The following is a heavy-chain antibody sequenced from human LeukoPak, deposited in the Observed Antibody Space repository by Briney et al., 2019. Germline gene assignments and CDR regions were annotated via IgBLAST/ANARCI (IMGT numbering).Heavy chain of an antibody. Sequence: PSETLSLTCTVSGGSISSYYWSWIRQPPGKGLEWIGYIYYSGSTNYNPSLKSRVTISVDTSKNQFSLKLSSVTAADTAVYYCARDNVLAAGDAFDIWGQGTMVTVSS. CDR1: GGSISSYY. CDR2: IYYSGST. V-gene: IGHV4-59*01. J-gene: IGHJ3*02. D-gene: IGHD6-13*01. CDR3: ARDNVLAAGDAFDI.